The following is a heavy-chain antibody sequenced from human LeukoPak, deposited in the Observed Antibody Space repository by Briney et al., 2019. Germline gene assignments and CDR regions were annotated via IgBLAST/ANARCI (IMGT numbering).Heavy chain of an antibody. Sequence: SETLXLTCTVSGDSISSTNYYWGWIRQPPGKGLEWIGSMYYSGSTYYNPSLESRVTISVDTTKNECSLKLSSVTAADTAVYYCARVVDGYNYFDYWGQGTLVTVSS. V-gene: IGHV4-39*07. CDR3: ARVVDGYNYFDY. D-gene: IGHD5-24*01. CDR2: MYYSGST. J-gene: IGHJ4*02. CDR1: GDSISSTNYY.